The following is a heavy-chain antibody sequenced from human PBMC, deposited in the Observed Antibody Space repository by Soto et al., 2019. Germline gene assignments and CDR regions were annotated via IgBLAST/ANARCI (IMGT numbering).Heavy chain of an antibody. V-gene: IGHV1-18*01. J-gene: IGHJ6*02. CDR1: GYTFTRSG. CDR2: ISSYNGDT. D-gene: IGHD3-16*01. CDR3: ARGGVAPYYDYGMDV. Sequence: QVQLVQSGAEVKKPGASVKVSCKASGYTFTRSGISWVRQAPGQGPEWMGWISSYNGDTNYAQTFQGRVTMTTDTSTSTADMELRSLRSDDTAGYYCARGGVAPYYDYGMDVWGQGTPVTVSS.